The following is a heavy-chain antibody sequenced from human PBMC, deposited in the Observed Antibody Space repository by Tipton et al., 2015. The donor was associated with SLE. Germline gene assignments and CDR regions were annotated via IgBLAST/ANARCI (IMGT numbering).Heavy chain of an antibody. D-gene: IGHD3-22*01. J-gene: IGHJ3*01. Sequence: TLSLTCTVSGDSICSSSWIWIRQPAGKGLQWLGRIYCSGSTNYNPSLRSRVSMSVDTSKSHFSLRLTSMTAADTAMYFCARRSVLGGYDVWGQGTMVSVSS. CDR1: GDSICSSS. V-gene: IGHV4-4*07. CDR3: ARRSVLGGYDV. CDR2: IYCSGST.